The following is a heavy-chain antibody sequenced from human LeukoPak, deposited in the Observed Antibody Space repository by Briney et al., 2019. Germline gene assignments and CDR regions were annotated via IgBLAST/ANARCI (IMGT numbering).Heavy chain of an antibody. CDR3: AKGSPSNYYDILTGHDY. V-gene: IGHV3-23*01. CDR1: GFTFSSYA. J-gene: IGHJ4*02. D-gene: IGHD3-9*01. CDR2: ISGSGGST. Sequence: PGGSLRLSCAASGFTFSSYAMSWVRQAPGKGLEWVSAISGSGGSTYYADSVKGRFTISRDNSKNTLYLHMNSLRAEDTAVYYCAKGSPSNYYDILTGHDYWGQGTLVTVSS.